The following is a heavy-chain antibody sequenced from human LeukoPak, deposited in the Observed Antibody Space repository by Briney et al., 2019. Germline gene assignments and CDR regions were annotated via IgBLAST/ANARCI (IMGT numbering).Heavy chain of an antibody. CDR3: ARQGLRFSLSGFWFDP. CDR1: GGSITGYY. CDR2: IYYSGST. J-gene: IGHJ5*02. V-gene: IGHV4-59*08. D-gene: IGHD3-3*01. Sequence: PSETLSLTCTVSGGSITGYYWSWIRQPPGKGLEWIGYIYYSGSTNYNPSLKSRVTISVDTSKNQFSLKLSSVTAADTAVYYCARQGLRFSLSGFWFDPWGQGTLVTVSS.